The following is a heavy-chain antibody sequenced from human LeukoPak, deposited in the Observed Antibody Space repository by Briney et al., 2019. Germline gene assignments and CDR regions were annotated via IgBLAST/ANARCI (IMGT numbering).Heavy chain of an antibody. CDR2: IKSKTDGGTT. CDR3: TTRVTGDAEYFQH. D-gene: IGHD2-21*02. J-gene: IGHJ1*01. Sequence: PGGSLRLSCAASGFTFSNAWMSWVRQAPGKGLELVGRIKSKTDGGTTDYAAPVKGRFTISRDDSKNTLYLQMNSLKTEDTAVYYCTTRVTGDAEYFQHWGQGTLVTVSS. CDR1: GFTFSNAW. V-gene: IGHV3-15*01.